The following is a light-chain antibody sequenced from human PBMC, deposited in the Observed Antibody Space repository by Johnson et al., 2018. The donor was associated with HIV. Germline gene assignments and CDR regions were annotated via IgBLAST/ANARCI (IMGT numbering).Light chain of an antibody. CDR2: ENN. CDR1: SSNIGNNY. V-gene: IGLV1-51*02. CDR3: GTWDSSLSVYV. Sequence: QPALTQPPSVSAAPGQKVTISCSGSSSNIGNNYVSWYQQLPGTAPKLLIYENNKRPSGIPDRFSGSKSGTSATLGITGLQTGDEAGYYCGTWDSSLSVYVFGTGTKVTVL. J-gene: IGLJ1*01.